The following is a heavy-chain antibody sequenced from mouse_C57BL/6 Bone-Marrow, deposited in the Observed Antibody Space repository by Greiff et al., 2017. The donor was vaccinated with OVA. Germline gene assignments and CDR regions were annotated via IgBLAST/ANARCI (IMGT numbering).Heavy chain of an antibody. J-gene: IGHJ2*01. D-gene: IGHD1-1*01. Sequence: QVQLQQSGAELARPGASVKLSCKASGYTFTSYGISWVKQRTGQGLEWIGEIYPRSGNTYYNEKFKGKATLTADNASSTANMELRSLTSDDSAVYFCAREREFITTVVEGYWGQGTTLTVSS. CDR2: IYPRSGNT. CDR1: GYTFTSYG. CDR3: AREREFITTVVEGY. V-gene: IGHV1-81*01.